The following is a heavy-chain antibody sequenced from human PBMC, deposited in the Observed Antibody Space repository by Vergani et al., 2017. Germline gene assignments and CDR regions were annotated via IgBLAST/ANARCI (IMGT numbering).Heavy chain of an antibody. D-gene: IGHD5-18*01. CDR2: INPSGGST. CDR1: GYTFTNYY. Sequence: VLLVPSGAAVKKPGASVRVSCKTSGYTFTNYYIHWVRQAPGQGLEWMGIINPSGGSTTYAQQFQGRLTMTRDTSTSTVYMDLSNLRSDDTAVYYCARPRGYILPPDPRRLDYWGQGTLVTVSS. CDR3: ARPRGYILPPDPRRLDY. J-gene: IGHJ4*01. V-gene: IGHV1-46*03.